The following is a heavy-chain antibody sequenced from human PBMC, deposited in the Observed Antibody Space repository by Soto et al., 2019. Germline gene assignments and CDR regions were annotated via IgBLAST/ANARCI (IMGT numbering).Heavy chain of an antibody. CDR3: ASLCGGDCYGSSAFDI. V-gene: IGHV1-18*01. CDR2: ISAYNGNT. J-gene: IGHJ3*02. D-gene: IGHD2-21*02. Sequence: QVQLVQSGTEVKKPGASVKVSCKASGYTFTSYGISWVRQAPGQGLEWMGWISAYNGNTNYAQKLQGRVTMTKDTSTRTAYMERRSLRSDDTAVYYCASLCGGDCYGSSAFDIWGQGTMVTVSS. CDR1: GYTFTSYG.